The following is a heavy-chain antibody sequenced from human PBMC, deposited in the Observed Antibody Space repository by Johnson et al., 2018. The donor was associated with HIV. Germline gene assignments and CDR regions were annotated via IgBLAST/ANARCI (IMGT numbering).Heavy chain of an antibody. J-gene: IGHJ3*02. D-gene: IGHD6-19*01. CDR3: AKRGSGWPSDAFDI. CDR1: GFTFDDYA. V-gene: IGHV3-9*01. Sequence: VQLVESGGGLVQPGRSLRLSCAPSGFTFDDYAMHWVRQAPGKGLEWVSGITWNSGSIGYADSVKGRFTISRDNAKNSLYLQMNSLRAEDTALYYCAKRGSGWPSDAFDICGQGTMVTVSS. CDR2: ITWNSGSI.